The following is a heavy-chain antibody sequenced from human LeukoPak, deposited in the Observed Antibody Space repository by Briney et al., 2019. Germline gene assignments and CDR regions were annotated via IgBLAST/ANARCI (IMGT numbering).Heavy chain of an antibody. J-gene: IGHJ4*02. CDR2: ISSSSSYI. CDR1: GFTFNDYN. D-gene: IGHD4-17*01. V-gene: IGHV3-21*01. CDR3: ARGLRSFDY. Sequence: GGSLRLSCAASGFTFNDYNIHWVRQAPGKGLEWVSSISSSSSYIYYADSVKGRFTISRDNAKNSLYLQMNSLRGEDTAVYYCARGLRSFDYWGQGTLVTVSS.